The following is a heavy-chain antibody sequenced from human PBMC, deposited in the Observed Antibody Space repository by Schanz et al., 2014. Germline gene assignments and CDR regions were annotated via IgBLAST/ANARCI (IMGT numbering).Heavy chain of an antibody. CDR3: ARGGYSSGWYDRDIAHFDY. J-gene: IGHJ4*02. V-gene: IGHV1-18*01. CDR2: ISPYTGNT. CDR1: GYTFISYG. Sequence: QVQLVQSGAEVKKPGASVKVSCKASGYTFISYGIKWVRQAPGQGLEWMGWISPYTGNTHYFDKMEGRVTMTTDTSTSTAYMELRSLRSDDTAVYYCARGGYSSGWYDRDIAHFDYWGQGTLVTVSS. D-gene: IGHD6-19*01.